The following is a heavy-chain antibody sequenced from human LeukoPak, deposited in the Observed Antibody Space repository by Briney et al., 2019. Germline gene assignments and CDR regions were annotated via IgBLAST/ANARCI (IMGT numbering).Heavy chain of an antibody. J-gene: IGHJ4*02. V-gene: IGHV3-23*01. Sequence: GGSLRLSCAASGFTFDDYAMSWVRQAPGKGLEWVSAISGSGGNTYYADSVKGRFTISRDNSKNTLYLQMNSLRAEDTAVYYCAKETYYYDRYYFDYWGQGTLVTVSS. CDR3: AKETYYYDRYYFDY. CDR1: GFTFDDYA. CDR2: ISGSGGNT. D-gene: IGHD3-22*01.